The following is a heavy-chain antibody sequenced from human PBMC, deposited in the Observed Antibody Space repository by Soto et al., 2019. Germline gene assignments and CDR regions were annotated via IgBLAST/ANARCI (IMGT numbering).Heavy chain of an antibody. D-gene: IGHD6-13*01. J-gene: IGHJ4*02. Sequence: SGKVCFKASGYTFTSYGISWVRQAPGQGLEWMGWISAYNGNTNYAQKLQGRVTMTTDTSTSTAYMELRSLRSDDTAVYYCARDHSSSWYRNFDYWGQGTLVTVSS. CDR1: GYTFTSYG. CDR3: ARDHSSSWYRNFDY. V-gene: IGHV1-18*01. CDR2: ISAYNGNT.